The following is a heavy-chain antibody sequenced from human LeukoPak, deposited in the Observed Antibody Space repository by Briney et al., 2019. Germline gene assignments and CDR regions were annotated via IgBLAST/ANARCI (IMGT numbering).Heavy chain of an antibody. J-gene: IGHJ6*02. CDR3: VQSPGYDFWSGFPYYYYGMDV. CDR1: GGSISSYY. Sequence: SETLSLTYTVSGGSISSYYWSWIRQPPGKGLEWIGYIYYSGSTNYNPSLKSRVTISVDTSKNQFSLKLSSVTAADTAVYYCVQSPGYDFWSGFPYYYYGMDVWGQGTTVTVSS. V-gene: IGHV4-59*12. D-gene: IGHD3-3*01. CDR2: IYYSGST.